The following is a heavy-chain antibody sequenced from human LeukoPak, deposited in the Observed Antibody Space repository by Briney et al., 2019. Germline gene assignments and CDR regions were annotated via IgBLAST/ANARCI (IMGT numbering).Heavy chain of an antibody. CDR3: ARDSIAVADY. CDR1: GFTFSSYG. V-gene: IGHV3-23*01. CDR2: ISGSGGST. J-gene: IGHJ4*02. Sequence: GGSLRLSCAASGFTFSSYGMSWVRQAPGKGLEWVSAISGSGGSTYYADSVKGRFTISRDNAKNSLYLQMNSLRAEDTAVYYCARDSIAVADYWGQGTLVTVSS. D-gene: IGHD6-19*01.